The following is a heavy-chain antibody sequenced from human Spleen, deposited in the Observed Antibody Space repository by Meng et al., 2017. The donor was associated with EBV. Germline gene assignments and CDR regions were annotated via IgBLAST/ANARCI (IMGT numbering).Heavy chain of an antibody. Sequence: QVQLLHASAELKEPAASVNVSCTASGYTFTSHAINWVRQAPGQGREWMGWINTNTGNPTYARGFTGRFVFSSDTSVSTAYMEVSSLKAEDTAIYYCARVRGSSWYFFDSWGQGTLVTVSS. D-gene: IGHD6-13*01. CDR1: GYTFTSHA. J-gene: IGHJ4*02. V-gene: IGHV7-4-1*02. CDR3: ARVRGSSWYFFDS. CDR2: INTNTGNP.